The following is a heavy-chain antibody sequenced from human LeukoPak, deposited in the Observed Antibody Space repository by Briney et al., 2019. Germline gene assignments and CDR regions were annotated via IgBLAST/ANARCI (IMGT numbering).Heavy chain of an antibody. V-gene: IGHV3-23*01. D-gene: IGHD3-10*01. CDR3: AKSGGLSGSGRLAMDV. J-gene: IGHJ6*02. CDR1: GFTFSTYA. Sequence: GGSLRLSCATSGFTFSTYAISWVRLAPGKGLEWVSGISGSGGSTYYADSVKGRFTSSRDNSNNTLYVQMNSLRVEDTAVYYCAKSGGLSGSGRLAMDVWGQGTTVTVSS. CDR2: ISGSGGST.